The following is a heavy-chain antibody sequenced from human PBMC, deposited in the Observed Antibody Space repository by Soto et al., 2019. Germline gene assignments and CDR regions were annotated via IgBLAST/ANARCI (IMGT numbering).Heavy chain of an antibody. V-gene: IGHV3-30*18. Sequence: GGSLRLSCAASGFTFSSYGMHWVRQAPGKGLEWVAVISYDGSNKYYADSVKGRFTISRDNSKNTLYLQMNSLRAEDTAVYYCAKGTGLEYSSSPDLDYWGQGTLVTVSS. CDR2: ISYDGSNK. CDR1: GFTFSSYG. J-gene: IGHJ4*02. D-gene: IGHD6-6*01. CDR3: AKGTGLEYSSSPDLDY.